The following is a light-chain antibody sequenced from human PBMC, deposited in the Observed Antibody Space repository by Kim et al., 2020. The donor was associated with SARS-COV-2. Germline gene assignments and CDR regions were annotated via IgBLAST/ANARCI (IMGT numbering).Light chain of an antibody. V-gene: IGKV1-9*01. J-gene: IGKJ4*01. CDR1: QGINNY. CDR3: QQLNSYPLI. Sequence: ASVGDRVTITCRASQGINNYLAWYQQKSGKAPKLLIYAASSLESGVPSRFSGSGSGTDFTLTINSLQPEDFATYYCQQLNSYPLIFGGGTKVDIK. CDR2: AAS.